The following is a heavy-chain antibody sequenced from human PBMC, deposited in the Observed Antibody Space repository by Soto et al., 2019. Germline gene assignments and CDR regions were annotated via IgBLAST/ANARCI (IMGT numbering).Heavy chain of an antibody. CDR2: IFHSGST. V-gene: IGHV4-61*01. CDR3: ARVYGVGWDYDL. D-gene: IGHD3-10*01. CDR1: GGSVRSDNYY. Sequence: QVQLQESGPGLVKPSETLSLTCTVSGGSVRSDNYYWNWIRQPPGKGLEWIGYIFHSGSTSYKPSLKSRVTISLDTSKSQFSLKLRSVTAADTAVYYCARVYGVGWDYDLWGRGTLVSVSS. J-gene: IGHJ2*01.